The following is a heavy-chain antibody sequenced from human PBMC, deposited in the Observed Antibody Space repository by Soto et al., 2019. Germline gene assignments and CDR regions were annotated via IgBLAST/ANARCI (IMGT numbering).Heavy chain of an antibody. CDR3: ARAVGAKHDSFDV. J-gene: IGHJ3*01. CDR2: IYYSGSS. V-gene: IGHV4-59*01. CDR1: GGSISSYY. D-gene: IGHD1-26*01. Sequence: SETLSLTCTVSGGSISSYYWSWVRQPPGRGLEWIGYIYYSGSSNYNPSLKSRLTMSVDTSENQFSLKLSSVTAADTAVYYCARAVGAKHDSFDVWAQGTMVTVSS.